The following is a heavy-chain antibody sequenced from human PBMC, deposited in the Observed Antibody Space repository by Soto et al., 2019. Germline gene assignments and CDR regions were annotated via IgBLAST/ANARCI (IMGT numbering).Heavy chain of an antibody. J-gene: IGHJ4*02. CDR3: AGGSSYDFGF. Sequence: VQVVESGGGLVQSGRSLRLSCAASGFTFAEYAMHWVRQAPGKGLEWVSGISWNSGNIGYADSVKGRFTISRDNAKHSLYLQMNSLRAEDTALYYCAGGSSYDFGFWGQGTLVTVSS. CDR1: GFTFAEYA. D-gene: IGHD5-12*01. V-gene: IGHV3-9*01. CDR2: ISWNSGNI.